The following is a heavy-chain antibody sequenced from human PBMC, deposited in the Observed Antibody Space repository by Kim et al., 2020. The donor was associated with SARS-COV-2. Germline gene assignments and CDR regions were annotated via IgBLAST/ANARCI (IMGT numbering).Heavy chain of an antibody. CDR3: ARGRQLWFNPATAYYFDY. Sequence: SETLSLTCTVSGGSVSSGSYYWSWIRQPPGKGLEWIGYIYYSGSTNYNPSLKSRVTISVDTSKNQFSLKLSSVTAADTAVYYCARGRQLWFNPATAYYFDYWGQGTLVTVSS. CDR2: IYYSGST. CDR1: GGSVSSGSYY. V-gene: IGHV4-61*01. D-gene: IGHD5-18*01. J-gene: IGHJ4*02.